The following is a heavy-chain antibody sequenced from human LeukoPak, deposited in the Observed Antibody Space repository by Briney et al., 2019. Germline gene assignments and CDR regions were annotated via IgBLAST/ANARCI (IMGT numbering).Heavy chain of an antibody. CDR2: INHSGGT. V-gene: IGHV4-34*01. J-gene: IGHJ4*02. Sequence: SETLSLTCAVYGGSFSGYYWSWIRQPPGKGLEWIGEINHSGGTNYNPSLKSRVTISVDTSKNQFSLKLSSVTAADTAVYYCARGDAGAAAGPLRYWGQGTLVTVSS. D-gene: IGHD6-13*01. CDR1: GGSFSGYY. CDR3: ARGDAGAAAGPLRY.